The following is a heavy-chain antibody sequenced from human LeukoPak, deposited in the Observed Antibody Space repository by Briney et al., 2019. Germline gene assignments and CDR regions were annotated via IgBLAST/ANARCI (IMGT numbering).Heavy chain of an antibody. D-gene: IGHD3-9*01. V-gene: IGHV4-39*01. Sequence: KPSETLSLTCTVYGGSISGSSYYWGRIRQPRGKGLEGIVSMYYSRSTYYNPSLKSLVTISVDASNHQFSLKLSSVTAADTAVYYCARRGPMSYDIFAYYFVYWGQGTLVTVSS. J-gene: IGHJ4*02. CDR1: GGSISGSSYY. CDR3: ARRGPMSYDIFAYYFVY. CDR2: MYYSRST.